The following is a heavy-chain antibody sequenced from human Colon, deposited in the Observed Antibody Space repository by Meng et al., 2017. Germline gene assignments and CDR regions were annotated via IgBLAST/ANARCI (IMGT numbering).Heavy chain of an antibody. Sequence: VSLGGAGGGVVQPGRSLRLSCAAAGFSMSRYGIYWVRQAPGKGLEWLAFIWHGGSQQYYADSVKGRFTVSGDNSKNTLYLEVNDLRAEDTALYYCARGYYGDSQGHAFDIWGQGTMVTVSS. V-gene: IGHV3-33*07. D-gene: IGHD4-17*01. CDR2: IWHGGSQQ. CDR3: ARGYYGDSQGHAFDI. J-gene: IGHJ3*02. CDR1: GFSMSRYG.